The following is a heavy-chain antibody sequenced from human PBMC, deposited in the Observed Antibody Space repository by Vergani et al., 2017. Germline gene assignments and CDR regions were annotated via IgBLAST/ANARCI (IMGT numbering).Heavy chain of an antibody. J-gene: IGHJ4*02. CDR3: AAGITAIDGPFDY. CDR1: EFMLGNSV. Sequence: QMQLVQSGPEVKKPGTSVKVSCKTSEFMLGNSVMQWVRQGRGQRLEWIGWIVVGSGDTKFAQKFQQRVTISRDMSTSTAFLELSSLTSEDTAVYYCAAGITAIDGPFDYWGQGTLVTVSS. D-gene: IGHD3-16*01. V-gene: IGHV1-58*02. CDR2: IVVGSGDT.